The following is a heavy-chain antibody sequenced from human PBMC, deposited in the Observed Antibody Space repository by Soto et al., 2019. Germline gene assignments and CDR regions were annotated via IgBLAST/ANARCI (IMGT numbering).Heavy chain of an antibody. D-gene: IGHD5-12*01. CDR2: ISGSGGST. CDR1: GFTFSSYA. CDR3: AKGRGYIVATIYFDY. V-gene: IGHV3-23*01. J-gene: IGHJ4*02. Sequence: GGSLRLSCAASGFTFSSYAMSWVRQAPGKGLEWVSAISGSGGSTYYADSVKGRFTISRDNSKNTLYLQMNSLRAEDTAVYYCAKGRGYIVATIYFDYWGQGTLVTVSS.